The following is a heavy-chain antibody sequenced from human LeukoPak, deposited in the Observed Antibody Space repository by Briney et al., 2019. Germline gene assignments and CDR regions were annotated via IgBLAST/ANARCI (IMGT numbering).Heavy chain of an antibody. CDR1: GGTFSSYA. Sequence: SVKVSCKASGGTFSSYAISWVRQAPGQGLEWMGRIIPILGIANYAQKFQGRVTITADKSTSTAYMELSSLRSEDTAVYYCAREGSSIPLDYWGQGTLVTVSS. J-gene: IGHJ4*02. CDR3: AREGSSIPLDY. D-gene: IGHD6-13*01. V-gene: IGHV1-69*04. CDR2: IIPILGIA.